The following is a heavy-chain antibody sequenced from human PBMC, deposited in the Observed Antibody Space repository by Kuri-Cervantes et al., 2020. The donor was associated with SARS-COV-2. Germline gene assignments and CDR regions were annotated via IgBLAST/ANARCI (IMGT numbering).Heavy chain of an antibody. CDR3: ARSLRYYFDY. CDR2: ISSSSSYM. Sequence: GGSLRLSCAASGFTFSSYSMNWVRQAPGKGLEWVSSISSSSSYMYYADSVKGRFTISRDNAKNSLYLQMNSLRAEDTAVYYCARSLRYYFDYWGQGTLVTVSS. V-gene: IGHV3-21*01. CDR1: GFTFSSYS. J-gene: IGHJ4*02.